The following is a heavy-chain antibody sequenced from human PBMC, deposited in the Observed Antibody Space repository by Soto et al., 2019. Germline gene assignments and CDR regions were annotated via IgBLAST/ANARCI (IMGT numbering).Heavy chain of an antibody. CDR3: ARGTESNRYND. D-gene: IGHD1-20*01. Sequence: QVQVLQSGPEVKRPGASVTVSCKTSGYTFSTSGISWVRKAPGQGLAWVGWIRPDNGNRKSAQRLQGRVTLTTDRAASTGYMVLRSLTSDDTAMYYCARGTESNRYNDWGQGTLGTVSS. J-gene: IGHJ1*01. CDR1: GYTFSTSG. V-gene: IGHV1-18*01. CDR2: IRPDNGNR.